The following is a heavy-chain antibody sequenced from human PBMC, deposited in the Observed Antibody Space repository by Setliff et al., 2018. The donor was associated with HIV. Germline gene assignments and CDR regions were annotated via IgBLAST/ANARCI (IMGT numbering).Heavy chain of an antibody. CDR3: ARGEACGGGCHYAFEL. V-gene: IGHV4-61*09. CDR2: IYTSGST. D-gene: IGHD2-21*02. J-gene: IGHJ3*01. Sequence: SETLSLTCTVSGGSISSGSYYWSWIRQPAGKGLEWIGHIYTSGSTNYNPSLKSRVTISVDTSTNQFSLKLNSVTAADTAVYYCARGEACGGGCHYAFELWGRGTMVTVS. CDR1: GGSISSGSYY.